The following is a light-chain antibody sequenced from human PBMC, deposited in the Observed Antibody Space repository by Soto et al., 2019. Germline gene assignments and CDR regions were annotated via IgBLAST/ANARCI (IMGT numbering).Light chain of an antibody. J-gene: IGKJ1*01. Sequence: DIVTTQSPATLSVSPVEMAPWSCRASHSVSSNLAWYQQKPGQAPRLLIYGASSRATGIPDRFSGSGSGTDFTLTISRLEPEDFAVYYCQQYGSSLWTFGEGTKVDIK. CDR3: QQYGSSLWT. CDR2: GAS. CDR1: HSVSSN. V-gene: IGKV3-20*01.